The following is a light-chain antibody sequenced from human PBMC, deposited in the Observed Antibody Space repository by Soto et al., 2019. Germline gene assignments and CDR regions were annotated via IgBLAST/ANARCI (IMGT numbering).Light chain of an antibody. CDR3: QQYNSSPCT. CDR2: KAS. J-gene: IGKJ2*02. Sequence: DIQMTQSPSTLSASVGDRVTITCRASQSISSWLAWYQQKPGKAPKILIYKASILESGVPSRFSGSGSGTKFTLTISSLQPDDFATYYCQQYNSSPCTFGQGTKLEIK. V-gene: IGKV1-5*03. CDR1: QSISSW.